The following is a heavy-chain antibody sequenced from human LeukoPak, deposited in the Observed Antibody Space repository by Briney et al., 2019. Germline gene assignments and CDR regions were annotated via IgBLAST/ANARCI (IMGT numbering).Heavy chain of an antibody. CDR1: GFTFSRYA. CDR3: ARGGIVGVFDY. D-gene: IGHD1-26*01. J-gene: IGHJ4*02. V-gene: IGHV3-53*04. Sequence: GGSLTLSCAASGFTFSRYAMSWVRQAPGKGLEWVSVIYSGGSTYYADSVKGRFTISRHNSKNTLYLQMNSLRAEDTAVYYCARGGIVGVFDYWGQGTLVTVSS. CDR2: IYSGGST.